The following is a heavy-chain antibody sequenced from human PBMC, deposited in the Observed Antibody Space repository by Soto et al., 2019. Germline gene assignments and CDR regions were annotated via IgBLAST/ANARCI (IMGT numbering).Heavy chain of an antibody. D-gene: IGHD6-6*01. V-gene: IGHV1-69*13. CDR2: IIPIFGKA. J-gene: IGHJ5*02. CDR1: GGTFSSYA. CDR3: ARSIAARPRWFDP. Sequence: SVKVSCKASGGTFSSYAISWVRQAPGQGLEWMGGIIPIFGKANYAQKFQGRVTITADESTSTAYMELSSLRSEDTAVYYCARSIAARPRWFDPWGQGTLVTVSS.